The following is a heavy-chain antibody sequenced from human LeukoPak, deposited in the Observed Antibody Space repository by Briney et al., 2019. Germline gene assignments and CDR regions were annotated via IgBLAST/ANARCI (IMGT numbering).Heavy chain of an antibody. CDR2: INQDGSEK. D-gene: IGHD6-19*01. J-gene: IGHJ4*01. Sequence: GGSLRLSCADSGFTFSSYWISWVRQAPGKGLEWVANINQDGSEKYYVDSVRGRFTISRDNAKNSLYLQMNSLRAEDTAVYYCAKGIYSSGWSYFDYWGHGTLVTVSS. V-gene: IGHV3-7*03. CDR1: GFTFSSYW. CDR3: AKGIYSSGWSYFDY.